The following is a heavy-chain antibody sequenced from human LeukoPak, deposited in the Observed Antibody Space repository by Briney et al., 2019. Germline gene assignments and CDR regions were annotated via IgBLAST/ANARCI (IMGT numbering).Heavy chain of an antibody. CDR3: ARDYGSHGEYFDY. Sequence: HTGGSLRLSCAASGFTFSNYNINWVRQAPGKGLEWISYISSSSSTIYYADSVKGRFTISRDNAKNSLYLQINSLRDEDTAVYYCARDYGSHGEYFDYWGQGTLVTVSS. V-gene: IGHV3-48*02. J-gene: IGHJ4*02. CDR2: ISSSSSTI. D-gene: IGHD3-10*01. CDR1: GFTFSNYN.